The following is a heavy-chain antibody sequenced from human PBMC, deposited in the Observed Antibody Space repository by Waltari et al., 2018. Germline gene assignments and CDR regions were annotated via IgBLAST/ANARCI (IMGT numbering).Heavy chain of an antibody. Sequence: EVQLVETGGGLIQPGGSLRLSCAASGFTVSSNYMSWVRQAPGKGLEWVSVIYSGGSTYYADSVKGRFTISRDNSKNTLYLQMNSLRAEDTAVYYCARGESSGWTNYYYYMDVWGKGTTVTVSS. D-gene: IGHD6-19*01. CDR1: GFTVSSNY. CDR3: ARGESSGWTNYYYYMDV. CDR2: IYSGGST. V-gene: IGHV3-53*02. J-gene: IGHJ6*03.